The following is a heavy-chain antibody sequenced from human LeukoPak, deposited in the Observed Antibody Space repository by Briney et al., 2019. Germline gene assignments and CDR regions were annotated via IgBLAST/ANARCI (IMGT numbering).Heavy chain of an antibody. V-gene: IGHV4-31*03. CDR2: IYYSGST. D-gene: IGHD4-11*01. CDR1: GGSISSGGYY. J-gene: IGHJ6*02. Sequence: PSETLSLTCTVSGGSISSGGYYWSWIRQHPGKGLEWIGYIYYSGSTYYNPSLKSRVTISVDTSKNQFSLKLSSVTAADTAVYYCARSKGRLPQYYYGMDVWGQGTTVTVSS. CDR3: ARSKGRLPQYYYGMDV.